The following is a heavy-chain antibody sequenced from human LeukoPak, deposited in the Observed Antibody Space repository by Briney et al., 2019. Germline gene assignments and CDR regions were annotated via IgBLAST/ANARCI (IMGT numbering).Heavy chain of an antibody. D-gene: IGHD2-2*02. Sequence: SVKVSCKASGGTFSSYAISWVGQAPGQGLEWMGGIIPIFGTASYAQKFQGRVTMTRDMSTSTVYMELSSLRSEDTAVYYCARVAAEVVGVPGAIGFGWLRRDYYYMDVWGKGTTVTVSS. CDR1: GGTFSSYA. CDR3: ARVAAEVVGVPGAIGFGWLRRDYYYMDV. V-gene: IGHV1-69*05. J-gene: IGHJ6*03. CDR2: IIPIFGTA.